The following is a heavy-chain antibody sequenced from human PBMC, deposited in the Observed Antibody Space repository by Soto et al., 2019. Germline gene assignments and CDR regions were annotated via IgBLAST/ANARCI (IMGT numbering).Heavy chain of an antibody. Sequence: GGSLRLSCAASGFTFSNYVMSWVRQAPGKGLEWVSSVSVSGDSTYYADSVRGRVTISRDNSRNTLYLQMNGLRAEDTAVYYCVRGADRCGDYWCWFDPWGQGTLVTVSS. CDR2: VSVSGDST. D-gene: IGHD4-17*01. CDR3: VRGADRCGDYWCWFDP. V-gene: IGHV3-23*01. J-gene: IGHJ5*02. CDR1: GFTFSNYV.